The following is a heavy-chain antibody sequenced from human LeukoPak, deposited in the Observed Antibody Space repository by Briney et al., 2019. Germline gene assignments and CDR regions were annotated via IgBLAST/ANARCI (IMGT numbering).Heavy chain of an antibody. V-gene: IGHV3-30*18. D-gene: IGHD3/OR15-3a*01. CDR1: GFTFSSYG. J-gene: IGHJ4*02. CDR2: ISYDGSNK. Sequence: GGSLTLSCAASGFTFSSYGMHWVRQAPGKGLEWVAVISYDGSNKYYADSVKGGFTISRDNSKNTLYLQMNSLRAEDTAVYYCAKGGWTDYYFDYWGQGTLVTVSS. CDR3: AKGGWTDYYFDY.